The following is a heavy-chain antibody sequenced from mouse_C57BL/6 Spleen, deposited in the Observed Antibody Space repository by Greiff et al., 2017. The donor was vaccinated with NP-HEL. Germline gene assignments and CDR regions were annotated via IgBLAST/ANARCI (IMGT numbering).Heavy chain of an antibody. J-gene: IGHJ2*01. D-gene: IGHD1-1*01. V-gene: IGHV1-61*01. CDR1: GYTFTSYW. CDR3: ARIPFYYYGSSPDY. Sequence: QVQLQQPGAELVRPGSSVKLSCKASGYTFTSYWMDWVKQRPGQGLEWIGNIYPSDSDTHYNQKFKDKATLTVDKSSSTAYMQLNSLTSEDSAVYYCARIPFYYYGSSPDYWGQGTALTVSS. CDR2: IYPSDSDT.